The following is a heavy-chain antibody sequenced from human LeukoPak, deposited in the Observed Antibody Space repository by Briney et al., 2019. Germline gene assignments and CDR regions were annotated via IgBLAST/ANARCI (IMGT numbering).Heavy chain of an antibody. J-gene: IGHJ4*02. CDR1: GCTLAELS. CDR3: ATACTRISCYMIGAYFDS. D-gene: IGHD2-2*02. CDR2: FDPEVGET. Sequence: EASVKVSCKVSGCTLAELSMHWVRQAPGKGLEWMGGFDPEVGETVYAQKFQGRVTMTEDTSTDTAYMELTNLRSEETAVYYCATACTRISCYMIGAYFDSWGQGTLVSVSS. V-gene: IGHV1-24*01.